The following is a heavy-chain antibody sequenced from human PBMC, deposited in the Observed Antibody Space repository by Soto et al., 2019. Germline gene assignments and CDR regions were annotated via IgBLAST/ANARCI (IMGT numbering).Heavy chain of an antibody. CDR1: GGSISSGGYS. CDR2: IYHSGST. CDR3: ARDPGR. V-gene: IGHV4-30-2*01. Sequence: SETLSLTCAVSGGSISSGGYSWSWIRQPPGKGLEWIGYIYHSGSTYYNQSLKSRVTISVDRSKNQFSLKLSSVTAADTAVYYCARDPGRWGQGTLVTVSS. J-gene: IGHJ4*02.